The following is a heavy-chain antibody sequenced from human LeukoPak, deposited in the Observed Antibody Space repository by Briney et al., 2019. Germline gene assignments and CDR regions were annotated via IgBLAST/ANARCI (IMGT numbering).Heavy chain of an antibody. CDR1: GYTFTGYY. CDR2: INPNSGGT. Sequence: ASVKVSCEASGYTFTGYYMHWVRQAPGQGLEWMGWINPNSGGTNYAQKFQGRVTMTRDTSISTAYMELSRLRSDDTAVYYCARALPVFSSGWFVYFDYWGQGTLVTVSS. CDR3: ARALPVFSSGWFVYFDY. D-gene: IGHD6-19*01. J-gene: IGHJ4*02. V-gene: IGHV1-2*02.